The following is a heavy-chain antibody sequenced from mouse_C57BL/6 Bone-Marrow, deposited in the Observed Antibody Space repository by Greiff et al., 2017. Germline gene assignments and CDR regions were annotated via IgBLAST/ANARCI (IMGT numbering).Heavy chain of an antibody. CDR2: ISYDGSN. CDR3: ARAYYSNYGHAY. D-gene: IGHD2-5*01. J-gene: IGHJ3*01. V-gene: IGHV3-6*01. Sequence: ESGPGLVKPSQSLSLTCSVTGYSITSGYYWNWIRQFPGNKLEWMGYISYDGSNNYNPSLKNRISITRDTSKNQSFLKLNSVTTEDTATYYCARAYYSNYGHAYWGQGTLVTVSA. CDR1: GYSITSGYY.